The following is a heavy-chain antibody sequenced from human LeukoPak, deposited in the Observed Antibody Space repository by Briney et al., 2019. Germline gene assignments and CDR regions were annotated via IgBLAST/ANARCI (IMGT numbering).Heavy chain of an antibody. CDR3: ARDPLSNYYDSSGYYSSA. J-gene: IGHJ4*02. CDR1: GFTVSSNY. Sequence: GGSLRLSCAASGFTVSSNYMSWVRQAPGKGLEWVSVIYSGGSTYYADSVKGRFTISRDNSKNTLYLQMNSLRAEDTAVYYCARDPLSNYYDSSGYYSSAWGQGTLVTVSS. D-gene: IGHD3-22*01. V-gene: IGHV3-53*01. CDR2: IYSGGST.